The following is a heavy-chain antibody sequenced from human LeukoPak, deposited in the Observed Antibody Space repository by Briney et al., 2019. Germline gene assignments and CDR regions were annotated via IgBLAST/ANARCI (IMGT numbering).Heavy chain of an antibody. CDR1: GFTFSNYG. J-gene: IGHJ4*02. V-gene: IGHV3-23*01. CDR3: AKTNGYYDY. D-gene: IGHD3-22*01. Sequence: GSLKPSCGASGFTFSNYGMSWGRQAPGKGLEWVSGISGNGDNTYYADPGKGRSTVSRDNSKNTLYLQMDSLRAEDTAVYYCAKTNGYYDYWGRGTQVTVSS. CDR2: ISGNGDNT.